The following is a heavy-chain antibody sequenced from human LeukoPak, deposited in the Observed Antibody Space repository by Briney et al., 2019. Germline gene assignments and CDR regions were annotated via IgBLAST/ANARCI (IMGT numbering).Heavy chain of an antibody. V-gene: IGHV3-11*01. CDR2: IKSSGSPI. J-gene: IGHJ4*02. CDR1: GFTFSDYC. D-gene: IGHD3-22*01. Sequence: GGSLRLSRAASGFTFSDYCMAWIRQAPGKGLEWVSYIKSSGSPIYYADSVKGRFTVSRDNAKNSLYLQMNSLRAEDTAVYYCARDLDYYESVGYYGYWGQGTLVTVSS. CDR3: ARDLDYYESVGYYGY.